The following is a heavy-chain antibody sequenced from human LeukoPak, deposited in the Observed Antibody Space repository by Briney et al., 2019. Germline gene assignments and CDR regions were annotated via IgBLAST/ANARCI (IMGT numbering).Heavy chain of an antibody. D-gene: IGHD1-26*01. CDR3: ARDGSGSYHVNWYFDL. V-gene: IGHV1-3*01. Sequence: ASVKVSCKASGYTFTSYAMHWVRQAPGQRLEWMGWINASNGNTKYSQKFQGRVTITRDTSASTAYMELSSLRSEDTAVYYCARDGSGSYHVNWYFDLWGRGTLVTVSS. CDR1: GYTFTSYA. CDR2: INASNGNT. J-gene: IGHJ2*01.